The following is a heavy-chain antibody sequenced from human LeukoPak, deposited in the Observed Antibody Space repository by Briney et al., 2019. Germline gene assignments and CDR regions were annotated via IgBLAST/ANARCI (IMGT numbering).Heavy chain of an antibody. V-gene: IGHV3-74*01. D-gene: IGHD2-2*01. CDR1: GFTFSSYW. CDR2: INTDGSST. Sequence: GGSLRLSCAASGFTFSSYWMHWVRRAPGKGLVWVSRINTDGSSTSYADSVKGRFTISRDNAKNTLYLQMNSLRAEDTAVYYCARDQRVVVPAAKEFDPWGQGTLVTVSS. J-gene: IGHJ5*02. CDR3: ARDQRVVVPAAKEFDP.